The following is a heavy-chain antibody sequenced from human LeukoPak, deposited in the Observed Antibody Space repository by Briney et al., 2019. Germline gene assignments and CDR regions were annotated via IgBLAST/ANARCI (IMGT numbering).Heavy chain of an antibody. CDR1: GGSISSFY. CDR3: ATHPPRYCTGGSCSDY. CDR2: FHYSGST. J-gene: IGHJ4*02. D-gene: IGHD2-15*01. V-gene: IGHV4-59*01. Sequence: PSETLSLTCTVSGGSISSFYWSWIRRPPGKGLEWIGYFHYSGSTNYNPSLKSRVTISVDTSKNQIFLKLSSVTAADTAVYYCATHPPRYCTGGSCSDYWGQGTLVTVSS.